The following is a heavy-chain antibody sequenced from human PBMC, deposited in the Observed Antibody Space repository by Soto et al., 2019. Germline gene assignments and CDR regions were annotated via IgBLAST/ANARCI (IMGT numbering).Heavy chain of an antibody. Sequence: QVKPVQSGAEVKKPGASVKDSCKASGYTFTSYDINWLRQATGQGLEWMGSMNPNSGNTGYTQKFQGRVTMTRNTSIGTTYMELSSLRSEYTAVYYCGSRNWRGELHYWGQGTLVTVSS. CDR2: MNPNSGNT. D-gene: IGHD1-26*01. CDR3: GSRNWRGELHY. CDR1: GYTFTSYD. J-gene: IGHJ4*02. V-gene: IGHV1-8*01.